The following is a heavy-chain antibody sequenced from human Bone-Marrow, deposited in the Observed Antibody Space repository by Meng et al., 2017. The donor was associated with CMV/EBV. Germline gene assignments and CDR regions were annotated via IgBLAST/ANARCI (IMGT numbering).Heavy chain of an antibody. J-gene: IGHJ3*02. CDR3: ARVVYNAPRGVFDM. D-gene: IGHD1-14*01. V-gene: IGHV4-59*01. CDR1: GGSLSAYY. Sequence: SETLSLTCTVSGGSLSAYYWSWVRQPPGKDLEWIGSIHYSGNTNYNPSLKNRVTISVDTSNNQFSLILGSVTAADTAVYFCARVVYNAPRGVFDMWGQGTGVTCSS. CDR2: IHYSGNT.